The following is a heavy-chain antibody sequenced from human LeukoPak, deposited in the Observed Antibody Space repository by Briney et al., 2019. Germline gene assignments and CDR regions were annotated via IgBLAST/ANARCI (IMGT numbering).Heavy chain of an antibody. CDR1: GYTFTGYY. Sequence: SVKVSCKASGYTFTGYYMHWVRQAPGQGLEWMGGIIPIFGTANYAQKFQGRVTITADKSTSTAYMELSSLRSEDTAVYYCARDPGGYCSGGSCYFYWFDPWGQGTLVTVSS. CDR2: IIPIFGTA. V-gene: IGHV1-69*06. J-gene: IGHJ5*02. D-gene: IGHD2-15*01. CDR3: ARDPGGYCSGGSCYFYWFDP.